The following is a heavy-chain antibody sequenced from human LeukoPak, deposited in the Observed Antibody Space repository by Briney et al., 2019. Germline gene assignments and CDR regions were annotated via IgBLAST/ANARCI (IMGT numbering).Heavy chain of an antibody. CDR3: AKDHLPTAIRTGIDY. J-gene: IGHJ4*02. CDR2: ISASGSST. Sequence: GGPLRLSCAASGFTYSSYAMTWARQAPGKGLEWVSAISASGSSTYYADSVKGRFTISRDNSKNTLYLQMNSLKAEDTAVYYCAKDHLPTAIRTGIDYWGQGTLVTVSS. D-gene: IGHD2-2*01. CDR1: GFTYSSYA. V-gene: IGHV3-23*01.